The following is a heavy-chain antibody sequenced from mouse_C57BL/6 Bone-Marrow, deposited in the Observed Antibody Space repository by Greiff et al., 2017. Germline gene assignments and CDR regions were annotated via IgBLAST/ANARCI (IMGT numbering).Heavy chain of an antibody. D-gene: IGHD1-1*01. CDR1: GFTFSSYG. J-gene: IGHJ4*01. CDR2: ISSGGSYT. V-gene: IGHV5-6*01. Sequence: EVKLVESGGDLVKPGGSLKLSCAASGFTFSSYGMSWVRQTPDKRLEWVATISSGGSYTYYPDSVKGRFTISRDNAKNTLYLQMSSLKSEDTAMYYCARQEATVVAHYYAMDYWGQGTSVTVSS. CDR3: ARQEATVVAHYYAMDY.